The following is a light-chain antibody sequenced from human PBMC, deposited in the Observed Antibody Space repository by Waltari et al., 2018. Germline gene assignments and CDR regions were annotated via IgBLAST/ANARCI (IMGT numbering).Light chain of an antibody. V-gene: IGLV6-57*04. CDR1: SGDIASFY. Sequence: FMLTQPHSVSESPGKTVTIHCTRNSGDIASFYVQWFQQRPGSAPTTVIYEDDQSPSVVPDRFSGSVDSSSNSASLTISGLKTEDEADYYCQSYDSTNVVFGGGTKLTVL. J-gene: IGLJ2*01. CDR2: EDD. CDR3: QSYDSTNVV.